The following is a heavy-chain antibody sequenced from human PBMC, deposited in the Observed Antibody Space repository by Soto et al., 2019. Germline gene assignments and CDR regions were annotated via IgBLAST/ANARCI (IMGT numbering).Heavy chain of an antibody. V-gene: IGHV4-59*08. CDR1: SGPSRSHN. J-gene: IGHJ6*02. CDR2: VYYTGDT. CDR3: VRQGIDYLHGLVDV. D-gene: IGHD5-12*01. Sequence: QVQVQQSGPGLVKPSETLSLTCTVSSGPSRSHNWGWIRQPPGRGLEWIGYVYYTGDTSYNPSLKSRVTISAATSTNPIALTLRSVTAADTAVYYCVRQGIDYLHGLVDVWGQGTTVSVSS.